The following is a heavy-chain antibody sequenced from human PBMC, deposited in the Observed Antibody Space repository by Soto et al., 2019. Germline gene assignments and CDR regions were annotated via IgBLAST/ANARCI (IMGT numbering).Heavy chain of an antibody. CDR3: AIWFTWNPLYYRRMDV. D-gene: IGHD1-20*01. Sequence: ASVKVSCKVSGGAFTNYSLNWVRHAPGRGLEWLGGIIPLHNTSNYSLKLLGRGSVTADISSNTVYMHLSGLTSDDTATYYCAIWFTWNPLYYRRMDVWGQGTTVTVSS. V-gene: IGHV1-69*08. CDR2: IIPLHNTS. J-gene: IGHJ6*02. CDR1: GGAFTNYS.